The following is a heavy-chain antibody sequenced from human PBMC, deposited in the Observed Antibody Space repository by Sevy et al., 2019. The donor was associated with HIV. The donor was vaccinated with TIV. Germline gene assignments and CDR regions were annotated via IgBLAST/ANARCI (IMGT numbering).Heavy chain of an antibody. J-gene: IGHJ3*02. D-gene: IGHD3-22*01. CDR2: INSDGSST. CDR1: GFTFSSYW. V-gene: IGHV3-74*01. CDR3: ARFRHYYDSSGYYHDAFDI. Sequence: GGSLRLSCAASGFTFSSYWMHWVRQAPGKGLVWDSRINSDGSSTSYADSVKGRFTISRDNAKNTLYLQMNSLRAEDTAVYYCARFRHYYDSSGYYHDAFDIWGQGTMVTVSS.